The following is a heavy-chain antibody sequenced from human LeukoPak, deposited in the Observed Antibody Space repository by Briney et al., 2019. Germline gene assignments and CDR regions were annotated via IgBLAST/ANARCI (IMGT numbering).Heavy chain of an antibody. Sequence: GGSLRLSCAASGFTFSSYAMSWVRQAPGKGLEWVSAISGSGGSTYYADSVKGRFTISRDNSKNTLYLQMNSLRAEDTAVYYCANEGYYGSGSSQFDYWGQGTLVTVSS. D-gene: IGHD3-10*01. J-gene: IGHJ4*02. CDR1: GFTFSSYA. CDR3: ANEGYYGSGSSQFDY. CDR2: ISGSGGST. V-gene: IGHV3-23*01.